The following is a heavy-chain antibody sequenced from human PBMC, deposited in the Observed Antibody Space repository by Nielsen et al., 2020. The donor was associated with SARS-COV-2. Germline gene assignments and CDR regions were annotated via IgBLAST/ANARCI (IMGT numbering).Heavy chain of an antibody. CDR3: TRARPVHLERLSRGDGLDI. Sequence: SVKVSCKPSGGTFSAYAINWVRQAPGQGLEWMGRIIPLLDKTDFAQKFQGRVTFTADKSTATAYMELTGLRPDDTSVYYCTRARPVHLERLSRGDGLDIWGQGTMVTVSS. CDR2: IIPLLDKT. CDR1: GGTFSAYA. J-gene: IGHJ3*02. V-gene: IGHV1-69*04. D-gene: IGHD1-1*01.